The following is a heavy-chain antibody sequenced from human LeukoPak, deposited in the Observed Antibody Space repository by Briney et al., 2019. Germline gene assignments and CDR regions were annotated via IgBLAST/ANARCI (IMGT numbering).Heavy chain of an antibody. Sequence: PSETLSLTCTVSGGSISSYYWSWIRQPPGKGLEWIGYIYYSGSTNYNPSLKSRVTISVDTSKNQFSLKLSPVTAADTAVYYCARDGVAGRGPDAFDIWGQGTMVTVSS. J-gene: IGHJ3*02. V-gene: IGHV4-59*01. CDR3: ARDGVAGRGPDAFDI. CDR1: GGSISSYY. CDR2: IYYSGST. D-gene: IGHD6-19*01.